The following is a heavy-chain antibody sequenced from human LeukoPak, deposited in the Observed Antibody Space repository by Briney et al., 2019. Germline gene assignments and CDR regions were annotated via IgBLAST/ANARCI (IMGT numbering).Heavy chain of an antibody. D-gene: IGHD5-24*01. CDR2: IKEDRGRE. V-gene: IGHV3-7*03. J-gene: IGHJ4*02. CDR1: GLIVSNHW. Sequence: GGSLRLSCVASGLIVSNHWMSWVRQAPGKGLEWVANIKEDRGREYYMDSVKGRFTISKDSAKNSLYLQMNSLRTEDTAVYYCARCDVGDGYSHYWGQGTLVTVSS. CDR3: ARCDVGDGYSHY.